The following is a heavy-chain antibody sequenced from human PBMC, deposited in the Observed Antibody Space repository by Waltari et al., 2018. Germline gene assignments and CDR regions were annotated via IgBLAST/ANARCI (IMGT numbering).Heavy chain of an antibody. V-gene: IGHV4-31*03. CDR2: IYYSGST. D-gene: IGHD5-12*01. J-gene: IGHJ4*02. Sequence: QVQLQASGPGLVKPSQTLSLTCTVSGGSISTGGYYWSWIRQHPGKGLEWIGYIYYSGSTYYNPSLKSRVTISVDTSKNQFSLKLSSVTAADTAVYYCARGGYSGLSGFFDYWGQGTLVTVSS. CDR3: ARGGYSGLSGFFDY. CDR1: GGSISTGGYY.